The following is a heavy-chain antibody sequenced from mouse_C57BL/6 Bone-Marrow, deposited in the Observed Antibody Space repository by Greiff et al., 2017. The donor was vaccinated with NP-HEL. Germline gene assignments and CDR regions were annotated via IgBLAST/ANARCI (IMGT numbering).Heavy chain of an antibody. V-gene: IGHV1-64*01. CDR3: ARDGYDLDY. CDR1: GYTFTSYW. J-gene: IGHJ2*01. D-gene: IGHD2-2*01. CDR2: IHPNSGST. Sequence: VQLQESGAELVKPGASVKLSCKASGYTFTSYWMHWVKQRPGQGLEWIGMIHPNSGSTNYNEKFKSKATLTVDKSSSTAYMQLSSLTSEDSAVYYCARDGYDLDYWGQGTTLTVSS.